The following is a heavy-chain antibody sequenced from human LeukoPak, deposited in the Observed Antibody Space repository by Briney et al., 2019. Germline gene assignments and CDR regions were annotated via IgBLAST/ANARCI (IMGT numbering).Heavy chain of an antibody. CDR3: ANSLRKWSTPGMDV. V-gene: IGHV3-30*18. Sequence: PGGSLRLSCAASGFTFSSYGMHWVRQAPGKGMEWVAVISYDGSNKYYADSVKGRFTISRDNSKNTLYLQMNSLRAEDTAVYHCANSLRKWSTPGMDVWGQGTTVTVSS. D-gene: IGHD1-26*01. CDR1: GFTFSSYG. J-gene: IGHJ6*02. CDR2: ISYDGSNK.